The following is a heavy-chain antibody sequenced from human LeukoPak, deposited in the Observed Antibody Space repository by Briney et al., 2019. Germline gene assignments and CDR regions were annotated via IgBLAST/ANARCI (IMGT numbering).Heavy chain of an antibody. V-gene: IGHV3-21*04. CDR2: ISSSSSYI. J-gene: IGHJ4*02. Sequence: AGGSLRLSCAASGFTFSSYSMNWVRQAPGKGLEWVSSISSSSSYIYYADSVKGRFTISRDNAKNSLYLQMNSLRAEDTAVYYCARPLYSGSYAWFFDYWGQGTLVTVSS. D-gene: IGHD1-26*01. CDR1: GFTFSSYS. CDR3: ARPLYSGSYAWFFDY.